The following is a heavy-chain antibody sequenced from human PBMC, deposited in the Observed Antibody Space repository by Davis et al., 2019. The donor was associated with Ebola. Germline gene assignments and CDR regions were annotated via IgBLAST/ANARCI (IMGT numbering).Heavy chain of an antibody. CDR1: GGSISSSSFY. CDR3: ARRPHLKSDFGSDAFDI. J-gene: IGHJ3*02. Sequence: SETLSLTCTVSGGSISSSSFYWGWIRRPPGKGLEWIGSIYYRGSTYYNPSLKSRVTISLDTSKNQFSLKLRSVTAADTAVYYCARRPHLKSDFGSDAFDIWGQGTMVTVSS. V-gene: IGHV4-39*01. D-gene: IGHD3/OR15-3a*01. CDR2: IYYRGST.